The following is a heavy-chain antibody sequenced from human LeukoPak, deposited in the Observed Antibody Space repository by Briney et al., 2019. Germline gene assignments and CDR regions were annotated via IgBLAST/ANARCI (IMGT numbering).Heavy chain of an antibody. V-gene: IGHV3-21*01. D-gene: IGHD4-17*01. CDR1: GFTFNGYS. J-gene: IGHJ4*02. CDR3: ARSRGDPSYFDY. CDR2: ISTSSSYI. Sequence: PGGSLRLSCTASGFTFNGYSMNWVRQAPGQGLEWVSSISTSSSYIYYAGSVKGRFTISRNNPKNSLYLQMNSLRAEDTAVYYCARSRGDPSYFDYWGQGTLVTVSS.